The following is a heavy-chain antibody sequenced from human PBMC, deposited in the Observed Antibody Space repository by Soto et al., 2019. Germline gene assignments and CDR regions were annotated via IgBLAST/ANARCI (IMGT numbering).Heavy chain of an antibody. CDR3: ERVPTPTISFGY. D-gene: IGHD3-16*01. CDR2: INPNSGDT. CDR1: GYTFTDNF. V-gene: IGHV1-2*02. Sequence: ASVKVSCKAAGYTFTDNFIHWVRQAPGQGLEWMGWINPNSGDTKYEEKFQGRGTMTRDTSTTTAYKEISSLRSDDTPRNYCERVPTPTISFGYWGPGTLVSGSS. J-gene: IGHJ4*02.